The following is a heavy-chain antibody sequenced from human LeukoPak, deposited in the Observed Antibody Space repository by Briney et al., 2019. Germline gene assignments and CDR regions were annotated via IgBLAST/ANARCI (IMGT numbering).Heavy chain of an antibody. J-gene: IGHJ4*02. CDR3: ARGAARGYSYVFDY. Sequence: SETLSLTCAVYGGSFSGYYWSWIRQPPGKGLEWIGEINHSGSTNYTPSLKSRVTISVDTSKNQFSLKLRSVTAADTAVYYCARGAARGYSYVFDYWGQGTLVTVSS. V-gene: IGHV4-34*01. CDR1: GGSFSGYY. CDR2: INHSGST. D-gene: IGHD5-18*01.